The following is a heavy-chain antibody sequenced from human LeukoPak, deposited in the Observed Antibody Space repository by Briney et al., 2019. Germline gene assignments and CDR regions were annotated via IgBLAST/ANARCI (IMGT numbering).Heavy chain of an antibody. D-gene: IGHD2-15*01. CDR3: GKDQDSGDRFYNLYDC. CDR2: INPNSGGT. CDR1: GYTFIGYY. Sequence: ASVKVSCKASGYTFIGYYMHWVRQAPGQGLEWMGWINPNSGGTNYAQKFQGRVTMTRDTSISTAYMELNRLRSDDTAVYYCGKDQDSGDRFYNLYDCWGEGAVVTVSS. V-gene: IGHV1-2*02. J-gene: IGHJ5*01.